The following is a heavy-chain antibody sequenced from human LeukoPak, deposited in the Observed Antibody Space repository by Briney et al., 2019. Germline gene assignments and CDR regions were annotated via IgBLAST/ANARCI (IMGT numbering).Heavy chain of an antibody. CDR2: FTDDSPPT. V-gene: IGHV3-23*01. D-gene: IGHD3-22*01. Sequence: GGSLRLSCAASGFTFGDYSMSWVRQAPGKGLEWVSSFTDDSPPTYYADSVKGRFTISRDNSKNTLYLQMNSLRAEDTAVYYCAKVPYYYDSSGYWIAFDIWGQGTMVTVSS. CDR1: GFTFGDYS. J-gene: IGHJ3*02. CDR3: AKVPYYYDSSGYWIAFDI.